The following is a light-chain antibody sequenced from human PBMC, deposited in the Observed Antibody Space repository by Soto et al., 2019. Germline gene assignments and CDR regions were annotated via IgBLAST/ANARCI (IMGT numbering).Light chain of an antibody. CDR2: GDN. CDR3: QSYDISLHNYV. V-gene: IGLV1-40*01. J-gene: IGLJ1*01. Sequence: QAVVTQPPSVSGVPGQRVSISCTGSTSNIGAPYDVHWYQHLPGTAPKLLIYGDNNRPSGVPDRFSGSKSGTSASLAITRLQAEDEADYYCQSYDISLHNYVFGTGTKLTVL. CDR1: TSNIGAPYD.